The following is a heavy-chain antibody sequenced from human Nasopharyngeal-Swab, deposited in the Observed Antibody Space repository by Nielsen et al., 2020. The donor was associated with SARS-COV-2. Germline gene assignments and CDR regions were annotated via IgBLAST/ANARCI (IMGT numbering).Heavy chain of an antibody. Sequence: ASVTVSCKASGYTFTSYYMHWVRQAPGQGLEWMGIINPSGGSTSYAQKFQGRVTMTRDTSTSTVYMELSSLRSEETAVYYCARGEYAGYSSSWTTFDFWGQGTLVTVSS. CDR3: ARGEYAGYSSSWTTFDF. CDR1: GYTFTSYY. D-gene: IGHD6-13*01. V-gene: IGHV1-46*01. CDR2: INPSGGST. J-gene: IGHJ4*02.